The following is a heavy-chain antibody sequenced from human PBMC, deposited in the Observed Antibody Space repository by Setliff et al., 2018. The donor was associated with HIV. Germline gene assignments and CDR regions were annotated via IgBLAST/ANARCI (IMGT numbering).Heavy chain of an antibody. J-gene: IGHJ4*02. CDR2: IDLYGSEK. V-gene: IGHV3-7*03. D-gene: IGHD3-3*01. CDR3: AKTREINNFWSGIDY. Sequence: GSLRLSCAASGFTFSRYWMIWVRRAPGKGLEWVANIDLYGSEKNYVDSVEGRFTIPRDNARNSLFRQMNSLRAEDTAVYYCAKTREINNFWSGIDYWGQGTRFTVPQ. CDR1: GFTFSRYW.